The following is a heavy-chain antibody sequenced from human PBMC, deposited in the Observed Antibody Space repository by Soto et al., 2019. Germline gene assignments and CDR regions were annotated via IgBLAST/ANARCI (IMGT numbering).Heavy chain of an antibody. D-gene: IGHD3-16*01. J-gene: IGHJ4*02. CDR1: GGSISSNSYY. V-gene: IGHV4-39*01. Sequence: QLQLQESGPGLVKPSETLSLACTVSGGSISSNSYYWDWIRQPPGQGLEWIGSMSYSGATYHNPSLQRRVFISVDTSKNQLSLHLSSVTAANTAVYYCARHASYDSVWGKSDGRYVWGQGTLVTVSS. CDR2: MSYSGAT. CDR3: ARHASYDSVWGKSDGRYV.